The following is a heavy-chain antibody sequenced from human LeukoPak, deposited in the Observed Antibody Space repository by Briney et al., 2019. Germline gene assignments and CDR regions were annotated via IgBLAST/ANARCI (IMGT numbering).Heavy chain of an antibody. J-gene: IGHJ6*03. D-gene: IGHD2-15*01. CDR1: GFTFSGYG. CDR3: AKVKGLGYCSGGSCYYYYMDV. V-gene: IGHV3-23*01. CDR2: ISGSGGST. Sequence: PGGSLRLSCAASGFTFSGYGMNWVRQAPGKGLEWVSAISGSGGSTYYADSVKGRFTISRDNSKNTLYLQMNSLRAEDTAVYYCAKVKGLGYCSGGSCYYYYMDVWGKGTTVTISS.